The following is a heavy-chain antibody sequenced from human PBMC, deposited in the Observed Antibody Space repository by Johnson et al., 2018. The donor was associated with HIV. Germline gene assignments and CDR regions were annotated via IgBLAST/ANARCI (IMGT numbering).Heavy chain of an antibody. J-gene: IGHJ3*02. V-gene: IGHV3-20*04. CDR2: INWNGGST. Sequence: MLLVESGGGVVLPGGSLRLSCAASGFTFDDYGMSWVRQAPGKGLEWVSGINWNGGSTGYADSVKGRFTISRDNAKNSRYLQMNSLRAEDTALYYCARGDHYYDSSGYVGAFEIWGQGRMVTVSS. CDR1: GFTFDDYG. D-gene: IGHD3-22*01. CDR3: ARGDHYYDSSGYVGAFEI.